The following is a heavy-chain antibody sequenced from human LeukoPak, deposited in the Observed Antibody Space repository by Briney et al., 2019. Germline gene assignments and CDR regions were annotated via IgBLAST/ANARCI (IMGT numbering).Heavy chain of an antibody. J-gene: IGHJ6*02. V-gene: IGHV4-34*01. CDR3: ARGERCSGGSCYGYYYYYGMDV. Sequence: SETLSLTCAVYGGSFSGYYWSWIRQPPGKGLEWIGEINHSGSTNYNPSLKSRVTISVDTSKNQFSLKLSSVTAADTAVYYCARGERCSGGSCYGYYYYYGMDVWGQGTTVTVSS. CDR2: INHSGST. D-gene: IGHD2-15*01. CDR1: GGSFSGYY.